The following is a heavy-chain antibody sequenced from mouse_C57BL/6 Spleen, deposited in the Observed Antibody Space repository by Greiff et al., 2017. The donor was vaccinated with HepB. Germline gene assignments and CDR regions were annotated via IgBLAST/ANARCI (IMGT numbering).Heavy chain of an antibody. CDR1: GYTFTSYW. J-gene: IGHJ4*01. CDR3: ARSVNYGNYDYAMDY. D-gene: IGHD2-1*01. V-gene: IGHV1-69*01. CDR2: IDPSDSYT. Sequence: QVQLQQPGAELVMPGASVKLSCKASGYTFTSYWMHWVKQSPGQGLEWIGEIDPSDSYTNYNQKFKGKSTLTVDKSSSTAYTQLSSLTSEDSAVYYCARSVNYGNYDYAMDYWGQGTSVTVSS.